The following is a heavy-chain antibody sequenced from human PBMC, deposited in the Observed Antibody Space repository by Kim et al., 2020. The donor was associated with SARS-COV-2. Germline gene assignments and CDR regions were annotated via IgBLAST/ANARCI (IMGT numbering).Heavy chain of an antibody. J-gene: IGHJ5*02. V-gene: IGHV3-30*18. CDR3: AKALLRGIVVVPAAMLDALRFDP. CDR1: GFTFSSYG. D-gene: IGHD2-2*01. Sequence: GGSLRLSCAASGFTFSSYGMYWVRQAPGKGLEWVAVISYDGSNKYYADSVKGRFTISRDNSKNTLYLQMNSLRAEDTAVYYCAKALLRGIVVVPAAMLDALRFDPWGQGTLVTVSS. CDR2: ISYDGSNK.